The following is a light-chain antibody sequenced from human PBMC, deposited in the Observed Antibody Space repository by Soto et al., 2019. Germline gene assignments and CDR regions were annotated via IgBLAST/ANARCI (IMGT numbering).Light chain of an antibody. V-gene: IGLV1-47*01. CDR1: SSNIGSNY. J-gene: IGLJ1*01. Sequence: HSVLTQPPSASGTPGQRVTISCSGSSSNIGSNYVYWYQQLPGTAPKLLIYRNNQRPSGVPDRFSGSKSGTSASLAISGLRSEDEADYYCAAWDDSLSGYVFGAGTKVTVX. CDR2: RNN. CDR3: AAWDDSLSGYV.